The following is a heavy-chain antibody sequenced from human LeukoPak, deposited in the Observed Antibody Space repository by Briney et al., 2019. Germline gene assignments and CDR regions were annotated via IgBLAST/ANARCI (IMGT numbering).Heavy chain of an antibody. CDR3: ARVVVGAQDY. CDR2: INHSGST. D-gene: IGHD1-26*01. Sequence: SETLSLTCAVSSGSFSGYYWSWIRQPPGKGLEWIGEINHSGSTNYNPSLKSRVPMSVDTSKNQFSLKLSSVTAADTAVYYCARVVVGAQDYWGQGTLVTVSS. V-gene: IGHV4-34*01. CDR1: SGSFSGYY. J-gene: IGHJ4*02.